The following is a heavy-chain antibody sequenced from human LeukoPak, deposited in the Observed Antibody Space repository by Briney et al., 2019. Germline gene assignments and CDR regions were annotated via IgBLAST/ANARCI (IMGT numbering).Heavy chain of an antibody. D-gene: IGHD4-23*01. V-gene: IGHV3-64*01. CDR3: AREMHSGNSVWFDP. CDR2: ISCNWGST. CDR1: GFTFSSYA. Sequence: GGSLRLSCAASGFTFSSYAMHWVRQAPGKGLEYVLAISCNWGSTYYAKSVRGRFTISRDNSENTLYLQMGSLRAEDMAVYYCAREMHSGNSVWFDPWGQRTLVTVSS. J-gene: IGHJ5*02.